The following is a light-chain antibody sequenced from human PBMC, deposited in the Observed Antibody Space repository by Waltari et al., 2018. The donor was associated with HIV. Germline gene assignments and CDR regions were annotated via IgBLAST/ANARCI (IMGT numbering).Light chain of an antibody. Sequence: QSALSQPASVSGSPGQSIIFSCIGNSGDIGNNDFVSWYQQHPAQAPKLIMYDVSKRPSGVSVRFSGSKSGNTASLSISGLQAEDEADYYCTSYTETNTWVFGGGTKVTVL. CDR3: TSYTETNTWV. J-gene: IGLJ3*02. CDR1: SGDIGNNDF. CDR2: DVS. V-gene: IGLV2-14*02.